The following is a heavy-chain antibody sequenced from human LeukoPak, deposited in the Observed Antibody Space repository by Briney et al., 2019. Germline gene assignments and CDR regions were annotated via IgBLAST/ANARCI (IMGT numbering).Heavy chain of an antibody. Sequence: SETLSLTCTVSGGSISSYYWSWIRQPPGKGLEWIGSIYYSGSTYYNPSLKSRVSISVDTSKNQFSLKLSSVTAADTAVYYCARIYCTNGVCYSGGYFDYWGQGTLVTVSS. CDR3: ARIYCTNGVCYSGGYFDY. CDR2: IYYSGST. D-gene: IGHD2-8*01. V-gene: IGHV4-59*05. CDR1: GGSISSYY. J-gene: IGHJ4*02.